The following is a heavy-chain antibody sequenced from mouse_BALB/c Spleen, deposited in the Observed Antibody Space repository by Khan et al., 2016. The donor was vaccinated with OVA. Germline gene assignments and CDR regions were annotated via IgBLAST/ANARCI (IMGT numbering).Heavy chain of an antibody. CDR2: IAPGSGST. J-gene: IGHJ4*01. V-gene: IGHV1S41*01. CDR3: ATSNDYGKSLYAMDY. CDR1: GYTFTSYW. Sequence: DLVKPGASVKLSCKASGYTFTSYWINWIKQRPGQGLEWIGHIAPGSGSTYYNEMFKGKATLTVDTSSSTAYIQLSSLSSEDSAVSFYATSNDYGKSLYAMDYWGQGTSVTVAS. D-gene: IGHD1-1*01.